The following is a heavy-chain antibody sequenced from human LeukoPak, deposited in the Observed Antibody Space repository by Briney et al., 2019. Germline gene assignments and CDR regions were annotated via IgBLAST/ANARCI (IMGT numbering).Heavy chain of an antibody. D-gene: IGHD3-10*01. J-gene: IGHJ4*02. CDR3: ARDRAYGPGSYFGPHYFDY. V-gene: IGHV4-4*07. CDR1: GGSISSYY. CDR2: IYTSGST. Sequence: SETLSLTCTVSGGSISSYYWSWIRQPAGKGLEWIGRIYTSGSTNYNPSLKSRVTMSVDTSKNQFSLKLSSVTAADTAVYYCARDRAYGPGSYFGPHYFDYWGQGALVTVSS.